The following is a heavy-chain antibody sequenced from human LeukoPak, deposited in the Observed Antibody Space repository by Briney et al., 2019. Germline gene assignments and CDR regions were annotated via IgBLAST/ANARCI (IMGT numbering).Heavy chain of an antibody. V-gene: IGHV3-23*01. D-gene: IGHD6-13*01. Sequence: GGSLRLSCAASGFTFSNAWMSWVRQAPGKGLEWVSLITVSGSGTYYADSVKGRFTISRDNSKNTLYLHMNSLRAEDTAVYYCAKGSSSWDFWGQGTLNTVSS. CDR3: AKGSSSWDF. CDR2: ITVSGSGT. CDR1: GFTFSNAW. J-gene: IGHJ4*02.